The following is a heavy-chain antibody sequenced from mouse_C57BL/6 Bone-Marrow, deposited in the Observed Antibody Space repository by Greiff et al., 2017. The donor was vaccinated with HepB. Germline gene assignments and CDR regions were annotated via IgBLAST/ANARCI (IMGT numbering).Heavy chain of an antibody. J-gene: IGHJ4*01. D-gene: IGHD6-5*01. V-gene: IGHV1-55*01. CDR3: ARWALCFYYAMDY. Sequence: QVQLQQPGAELVKPGASVKMSCKASGYTFTSYWITWVKQRPGQGLEWIGDIYPGSGSTNYNEKFKSKTTLTVDTSSSTAYMQLSSLTSEDSAVYYCARWALCFYYAMDYWGQGTSVTVSS. CDR2: IYPGSGST. CDR1: GYTFTSYW.